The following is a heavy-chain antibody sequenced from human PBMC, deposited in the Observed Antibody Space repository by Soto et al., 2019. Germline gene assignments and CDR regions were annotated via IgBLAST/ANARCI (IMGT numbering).Heavy chain of an antibody. Sequence: ASVKVSCKASGYTFTSYGISWARQAPGQGLEWMGWISAYNGNTNYAQKLQGRVTMTTDTSTSTAYMELRSLRSDDPAVYYCARVRGDIVVVPAATPYYYYGMDVWGQGTTVTVSS. CDR2: ISAYNGNT. V-gene: IGHV1-18*01. D-gene: IGHD2-2*01. CDR3: ARVRGDIVVVPAATPYYYYGMDV. CDR1: GYTFTSYG. J-gene: IGHJ6*02.